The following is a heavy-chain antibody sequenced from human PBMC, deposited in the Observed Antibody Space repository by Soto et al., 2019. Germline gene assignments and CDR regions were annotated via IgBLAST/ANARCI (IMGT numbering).Heavy chain of an antibody. CDR1: GFTFSSYG. D-gene: IGHD3-3*01. CDR3: AKDLTIFGVVIPYGMDV. CDR2: ISYDGSNK. V-gene: IGHV3-30*18. J-gene: IGHJ6*01. Sequence: QVQLVESGGGVVQPGRSLRLSCAASGFTFSSYGMHWVRQAPGKGLEWVAVISYDGSNKYYADSVKGRFTISRDNSKNTLYLQMNSLRAEDTAVYYCAKDLTIFGVVIPYGMDVW.